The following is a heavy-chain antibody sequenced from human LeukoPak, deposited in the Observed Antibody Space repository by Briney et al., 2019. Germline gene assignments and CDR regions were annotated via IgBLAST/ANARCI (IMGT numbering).Heavy chain of an antibody. Sequence: GRSLRLSCAASGFTFDDYAMHWVRQAPGKGLEWVSGISWNSGSIGYADSVKGRFTISRDNAKNSLYLQMNSLRAEDTALYYCAKDFTWREITFGGVIDYWGQGTLVTVSS. V-gene: IGHV3-9*01. CDR2: ISWNSGSI. D-gene: IGHD3-16*02. J-gene: IGHJ4*02. CDR1: GFTFDDYA. CDR3: AKDFTWREITFGGVIDY.